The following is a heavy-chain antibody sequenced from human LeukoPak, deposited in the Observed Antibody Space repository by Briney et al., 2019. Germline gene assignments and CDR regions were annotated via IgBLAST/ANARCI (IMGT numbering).Heavy chain of an antibody. D-gene: IGHD3-22*01. Sequence: ASVKVSCKASGYTFTSYDINWVRQATGQGLEWMGWISAYNGNTNYAQKLQGRVTMTTDTSTSTAYMELRSLRSDDTAVYYCARGGPYYYDSSGYYYFDYWGQGTLVTVSS. V-gene: IGHV1-18*01. CDR2: ISAYNGNT. CDR1: GYTFTSYD. CDR3: ARGGPYYYDSSGYYYFDY. J-gene: IGHJ4*02.